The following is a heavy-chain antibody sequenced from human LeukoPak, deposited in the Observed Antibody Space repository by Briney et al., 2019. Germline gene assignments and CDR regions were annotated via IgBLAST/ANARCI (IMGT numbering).Heavy chain of an antibody. CDR2: IRAYNGNT. Sequence: ASVKVSCKASGYTFTSYGISWVRQAPGQGLEWMGWIRAYNGNTNYAQKLQGRVTMTTDTSTSTAYMELRSLRSDDTAVYYCARVGSSSPSDYYMDVWGKGTTVTVSS. V-gene: IGHV1-18*01. CDR3: ARVGSSSPSDYYMDV. CDR1: GYTFTSYG. J-gene: IGHJ6*03. D-gene: IGHD6-13*01.